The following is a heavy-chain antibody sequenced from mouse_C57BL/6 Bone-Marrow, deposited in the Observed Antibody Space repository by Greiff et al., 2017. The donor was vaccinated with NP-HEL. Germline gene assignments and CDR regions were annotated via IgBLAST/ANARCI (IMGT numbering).Heavy chain of an antibody. CDR3: ARAITTVYYYAMDY. D-gene: IGHD1-1*01. V-gene: IGHV1-63*01. CDR2: IYPGGGYT. CDR1: GYTFTNYW. J-gene: IGHJ4*01. Sequence: QVQLQQSGAELVRPGTSVKMSCKASGYTFTNYWIGWAKQRPGHGLEWIGDIYPGGGYTNYNEKFKGKATLTADKSSSTAYMQFSSLTSEDSAIYYCARAITTVYYYAMDYWGQGTSVTVSS.